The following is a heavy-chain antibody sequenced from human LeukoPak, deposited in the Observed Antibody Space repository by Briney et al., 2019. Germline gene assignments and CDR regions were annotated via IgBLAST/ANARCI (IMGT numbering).Heavy chain of an antibody. J-gene: IGHJ4*02. D-gene: IGHD3-10*01. CDR1: GFTFSSYA. CDR3: ARDGNYYGSGSYPRSFDY. CDR2: ISYDGSNK. Sequence: GGSLRLSCAASGFTFSSYAMHWVRQAPGKGLEWVAVISYDGSNKYYADSVKGRFTISRDNSKNTLYLQMNSLRAEDTAVYYCARDGNYYGSGSYPRSFDYWGQGTLVTVSS. V-gene: IGHV3-30-3*01.